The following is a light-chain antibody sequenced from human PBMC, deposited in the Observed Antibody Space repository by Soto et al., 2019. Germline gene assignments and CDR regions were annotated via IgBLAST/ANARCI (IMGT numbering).Light chain of an antibody. CDR3: LQRSTWYT. CDR1: QSVSSY. J-gene: IGKJ2*01. CDR2: DVS. V-gene: IGKV3-11*01. Sequence: EIVLTQSPATLSLSPGERATLSCRASQSVSSYLAWYQQKPGQAPRIVIYDVSSRATGVPPRFSGSGSGTDFTLTISSLEPEDFAFYYCLQRSTWYTFGQGTKLEIK.